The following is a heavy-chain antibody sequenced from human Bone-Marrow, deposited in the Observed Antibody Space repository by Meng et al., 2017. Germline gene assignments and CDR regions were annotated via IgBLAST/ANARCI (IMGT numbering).Heavy chain of an antibody. V-gene: IGHV4-31*01. D-gene: IGHD3-3*01. CDR2: IYYTGST. Sequence: SETLSLTCSVSGVSINNGAYYWSWIRQHPGKGLEWVGYIYYTGSTYYNPSLNSLVTLSLDTYKSQFSLKLSSVTAADTAVYYCARAHYDFFLDSWGQGTLVTVSS. J-gene: IGHJ4*02. CDR1: GVSINNGAYY. CDR3: ARAHYDFFLDS.